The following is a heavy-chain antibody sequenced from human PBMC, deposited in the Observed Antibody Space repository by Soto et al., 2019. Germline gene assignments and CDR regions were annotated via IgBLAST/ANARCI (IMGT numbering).Heavy chain of an antibody. CDR2: ISSSSSAI. CDR1: GFTFSSYN. V-gene: IGHV3-48*01. CDR3: ARGYCSGGSCPEVDY. D-gene: IGHD2-15*01. J-gene: IGHJ4*02. Sequence: LSCAASGFTFSSYNMNWVRQAPGKGLEWVSYISSSSSAIYYADSVKGRFTISRDNAKNSLYLQTNSLRAEATAVYSWARGYCSGGSCPEVDYWGQGTLVTVSS.